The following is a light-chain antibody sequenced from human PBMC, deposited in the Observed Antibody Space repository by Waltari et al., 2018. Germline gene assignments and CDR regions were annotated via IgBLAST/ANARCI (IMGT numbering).Light chain of an antibody. CDR2: KVS. CDR1: QSLVYRDGNTY. Sequence: DVVMTQSPLSLPVTLGQPASISCRSSQSLVYRDGNTYLNWFHQRPGQSPRRLIYKVSNRDSGVPDRFSGSGSGTDFTLKISSVEAEDVWVYYCMQGTYWPRTFGQGTKVEIK. CDR3: MQGTYWPRT. J-gene: IGKJ1*01. V-gene: IGKV2-30*01.